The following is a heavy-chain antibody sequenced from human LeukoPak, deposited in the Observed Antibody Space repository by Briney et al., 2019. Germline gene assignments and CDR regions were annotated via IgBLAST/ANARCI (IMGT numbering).Heavy chain of an antibody. D-gene: IGHD3-10*01. V-gene: IGHV1-18*01. CDR2: ISAYNGNT. J-gene: IGHJ4*02. CDR3: ASTSYYGSGSEYFDY. CDR1: GYTFTSYG. Sequence: EASVKVSCKASGYTFTSYGISWVRQAPGQGLEWMGWISAYNGNTNYAQKLQGRVTITTDESTSTDYMELSSLRSEDTAVYYCASTSYYGSGSEYFDYWGQGTLVTVSS.